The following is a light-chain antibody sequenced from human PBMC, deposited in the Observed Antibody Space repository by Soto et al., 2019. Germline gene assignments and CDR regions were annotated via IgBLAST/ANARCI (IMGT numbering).Light chain of an antibody. CDR1: QSVTSSY. CDR3: QQYGSSPQS. Sequence: EIVLTQSPGTLSLSPGERATLSCRASQSVTSSYLSWYQQKPGQPPRLLIYGASSRATGIPDRFSGGGAGTDFTLTISRLEPEDVAGYYCQQYGSSPQSFGQGTKVEIK. V-gene: IGKV3-20*01. CDR2: GAS. J-gene: IGKJ1*01.